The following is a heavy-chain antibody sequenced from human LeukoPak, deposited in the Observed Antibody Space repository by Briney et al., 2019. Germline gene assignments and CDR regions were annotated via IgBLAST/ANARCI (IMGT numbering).Heavy chain of an antibody. CDR1: GFNFSSYW. V-gene: IGHV3-7*04. CDR3: VRGAGGGDF. J-gene: IGHJ4*02. CDR2: LKPDGGED. Sequence: GGSLRLSCAASGFNFSSYWMSWVRQTPDKGLEWVANLKPDGGEDNYVDSVRGRFTISRDNAKSSLYLQMNSLRGEDTAVYSCVRGAGGGDFWGQGTLVTVSS. D-gene: IGHD1-26*01.